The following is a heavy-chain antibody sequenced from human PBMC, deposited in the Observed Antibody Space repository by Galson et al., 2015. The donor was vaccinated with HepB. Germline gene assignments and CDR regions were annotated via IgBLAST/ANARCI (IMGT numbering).Heavy chain of an antibody. J-gene: IGHJ4*02. CDR3: ARRAPYYYYFDY. CDR2: IYSGGST. Sequence: SLRLSCAASGFTVSSNYMSWVRQAPGKGLEWVSVIYSGGSTYYADSVKGRFTISRDNSKNTLYLQMNSLRAEDTAVYYCARRAPYYYYFDYWGQGTLVTVSS. CDR1: GFTVSSNY. V-gene: IGHV3-66*01. D-gene: IGHD1-26*01.